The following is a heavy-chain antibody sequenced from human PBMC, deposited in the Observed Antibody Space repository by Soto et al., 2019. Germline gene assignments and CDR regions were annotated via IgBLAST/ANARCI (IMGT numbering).Heavy chain of an antibody. D-gene: IGHD3-22*01. Sequence: QVQLQESGPGLVKPSKTLSLTCTVSGGSIRSYYWSWIRQPPGKGLEWIGYIYYSGSTNYNPSLSSRVTISVDTSKNRFSLKLSSVAAADTAVYYCARHYYDSSGYGALYTWFDPWGQGTLVTVSS. CDR2: IYYSGST. CDR3: ARHYYDSSGYGALYTWFDP. CDR1: GGSIRSYY. V-gene: IGHV4-59*08. J-gene: IGHJ5*02.